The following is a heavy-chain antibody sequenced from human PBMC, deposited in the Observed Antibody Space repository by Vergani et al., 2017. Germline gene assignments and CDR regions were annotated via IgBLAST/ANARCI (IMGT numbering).Heavy chain of an antibody. CDR2: IYSGGST. CDR1: GFTVSSYY. V-gene: IGHV3-66*01. CDR3: VRDVRVSRT. J-gene: IGHJ3*01. Sequence: EVQLVESGGGLVQPGGSLRLSCAASGFTVSSYYMSWVRQAPGKGLEWVSVIYSGGSTYYADSVKGRFTISRDNSKNSLYLDMSSLRAEDTAVYYCVRDVRVSRTWGQGTLVAVSS.